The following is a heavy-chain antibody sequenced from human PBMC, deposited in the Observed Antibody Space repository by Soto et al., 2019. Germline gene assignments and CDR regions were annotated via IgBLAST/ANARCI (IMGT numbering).Heavy chain of an antibody. Sequence: QVQLQESGPGLVKPSQTLSLTCTVSGGSISSGGYYWSWVRQHPGKGLEWIGYIYYSGSTYYNPSLKSRVTISVDTSKNQFSLKLSSMTAADTAVYYCASGQYCSGCSCYRGTFDYWGQGTLVTVSS. V-gene: IGHV4-31*03. D-gene: IGHD2-15*01. J-gene: IGHJ4*02. CDR2: IYYSGST. CDR1: GGSISSGGYY. CDR3: ASGQYCSGCSCYRGTFDY.